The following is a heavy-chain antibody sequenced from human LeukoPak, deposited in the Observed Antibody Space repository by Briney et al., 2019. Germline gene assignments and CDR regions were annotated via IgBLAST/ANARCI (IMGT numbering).Heavy chain of an antibody. CDR3: ARDLVLLWFGELGAGDWFDP. V-gene: IGHV4-4*07. CDR2: IYTSGST. J-gene: IGHJ5*02. D-gene: IGHD3-10*01. CDR1: GGSISSYY. Sequence: SETLSLTCTVSGGSISSYYWSWIRQPARKGLEWIGRIYTSGSTNYNPSLKSRVTMSVDTSKNQFSLKLSSVTAADTAVYYCARDLVLLWFGELGAGDWFDPWGQGTLVTVSS.